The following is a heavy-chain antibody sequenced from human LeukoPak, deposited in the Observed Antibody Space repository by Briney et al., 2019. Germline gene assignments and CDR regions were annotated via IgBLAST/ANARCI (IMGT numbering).Heavy chain of an antibody. V-gene: IGHV3-66*02. CDR2: IYSGGSI. CDR1: GFTVSSNY. CDR3: ARDPGIPARGGLYMDV. D-gene: IGHD2-21*01. Sequence: PGGSLRLSCAASGFTVSSNYMSWVRQAPGKGLEWVSAIYSGGSIYYADSVKGRFTISRDHSKNPLYLQTNSLRPEDTAVYYCARDPGIPARGGLYMDVWGKGTTVTVSS. J-gene: IGHJ6*03.